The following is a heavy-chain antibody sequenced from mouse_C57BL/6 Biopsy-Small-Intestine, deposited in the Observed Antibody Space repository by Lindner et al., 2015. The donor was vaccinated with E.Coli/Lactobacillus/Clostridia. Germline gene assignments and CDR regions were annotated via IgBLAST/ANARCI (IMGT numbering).Heavy chain of an antibody. J-gene: IGHJ4*01. V-gene: IGHV1-22*01. CDR2: INPNNGGT. D-gene: IGHD2-4*01. CDR3: ARGDDYDPGYAMDY. CDR1: GYTFTDYN. Sequence: VQLQESGPELVKPGASVKMSCKASGYTFTDYNMHWVKQSHGKSLEWIAYINPNNGGTGYNQKFKGKATLTVNKSSSTAYMELRSLTSEDSAVYYCARGDDYDPGYAMDYWGQGTSVTVSS.